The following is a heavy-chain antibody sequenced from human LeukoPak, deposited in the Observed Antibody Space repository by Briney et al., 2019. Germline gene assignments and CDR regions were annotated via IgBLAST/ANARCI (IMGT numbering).Heavy chain of an antibody. CDR2: INLNSGGT. J-gene: IGHJ6*02. CDR3: ATPRARSYYYGMDV. V-gene: IGHV1-2*02. Sequence: ASVKVSCKASGYTFTGYYMHWVRQAPGQGLEWMGWINLNSGGTNYAQKFQGRVTMTRDTSISTAYMELSRLRSDDTAVYYCATPRARSYYYGMDVWGQGTTVTVSS. D-gene: IGHD6-6*01. CDR1: GYTFTGYY.